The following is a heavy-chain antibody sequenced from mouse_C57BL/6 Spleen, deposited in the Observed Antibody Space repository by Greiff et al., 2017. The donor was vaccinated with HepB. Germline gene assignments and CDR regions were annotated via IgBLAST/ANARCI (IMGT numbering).Heavy chain of an antibody. CDR1: GYTFTSYW. Sequence: VQLQQPGAELVKPGASVKMSCKASGYTFTSYWITWVKQRPGQGLEWIGDIYPGSGSTNYNEKFKSKATLTVDKSSSTAYMQLSSLTSEDSAVYYCARYYGSSYVDYWGQGTTLTVSS. D-gene: IGHD1-1*01. J-gene: IGHJ2*01. CDR3: ARYYGSSYVDY. V-gene: IGHV1-55*01. CDR2: IYPGSGST.